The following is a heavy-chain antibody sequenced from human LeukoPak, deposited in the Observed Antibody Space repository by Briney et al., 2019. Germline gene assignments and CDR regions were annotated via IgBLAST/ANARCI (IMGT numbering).Heavy chain of an antibody. CDR3: AKGHIVVVTAIQDDAFDI. V-gene: IGHV3-30*02. CDR2: IRYDGNNK. Sequence: PGGSLRLSCAASGFTFSSYGMSWVRQAPGKGLEWVAFIRYDGNNKLYADSVKGRFTISRDNSKNTLYLQMNSLRAEDTAVYYCAKGHIVVVTAIQDDAFDIWGQGTMVTVSS. CDR1: GFTFSSYG. D-gene: IGHD2-21*02. J-gene: IGHJ3*02.